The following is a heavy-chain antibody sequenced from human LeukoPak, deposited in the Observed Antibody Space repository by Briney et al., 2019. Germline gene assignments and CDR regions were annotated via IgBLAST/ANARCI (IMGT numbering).Heavy chain of an antibody. D-gene: IGHD6-6*01. CDR3: AKDRDSSSWVMDYFDY. J-gene: IGHJ4*02. CDR2: ISYDGSNK. CDR1: GFTFSSYG. V-gene: IGHV3-30*18. Sequence: GGSLRLSCAASGFTFSSYGMHWVRQAPGKGLEWVAVISYDGSNKYYADSVKGRFTISRDNSKNTLYLQMSSLRAEDTAVYYCAKDRDSSSWVMDYFDYWGQGTLVTVSS.